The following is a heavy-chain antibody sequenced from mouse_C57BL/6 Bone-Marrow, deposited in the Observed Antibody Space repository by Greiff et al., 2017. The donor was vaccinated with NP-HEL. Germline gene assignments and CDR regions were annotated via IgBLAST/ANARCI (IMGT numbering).Heavy chain of an antibody. J-gene: IGHJ1*03. Sequence: QVQLQQSGAELARPGASVKLSCKASGYTFTSYGISWVKQRTGQGLEWIGEIYPRSGNTYYNEKFKGKATLTADKSSSTAYMELRSLTSEDSAVYFWARVRGYFDVWGTGTTVTVSS. CDR2: IYPRSGNT. CDR3: ARVRGYFDV. CDR1: GYTFTSYG. V-gene: IGHV1-81*01.